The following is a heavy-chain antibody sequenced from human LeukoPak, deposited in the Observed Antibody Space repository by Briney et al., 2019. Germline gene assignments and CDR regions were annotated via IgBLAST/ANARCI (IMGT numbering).Heavy chain of an antibody. J-gene: IGHJ4*02. V-gene: IGHV4-59*02. CDR2: IYYTGT. CDR3: ASRKLGNDY. D-gene: IGHD7-27*01. CDR1: GGSVSDYY. Sequence: SSETLSLTCTVSGGSVSDYYWSWIRQSPGKGLEWIGYIYYTGTSYNPSLKSRVTISADTSKNQFSLNLSSVTAADTAVYYCASRKLGNDYWGQGTLVTVSS.